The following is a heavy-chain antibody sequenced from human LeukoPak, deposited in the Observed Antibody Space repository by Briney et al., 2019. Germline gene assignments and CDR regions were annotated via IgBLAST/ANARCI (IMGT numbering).Heavy chain of an antibody. J-gene: IGHJ4*02. CDR3: ARGAVGLGSSWYGY. V-gene: IGHV3-33*01. CDR1: GFTFSSYG. CDR2: IWYDGSNK. D-gene: IGHD6-13*01. Sequence: GGSLRLSCAASGFTFSSYGMHRVRQAPGKGLEWVAVIWYDGSNKYYADSVKGRFTISRDNSKNTLYLQMNSLRAEDTAVYYCARGAVGLGSSWYGYWGQGTLVTVSS.